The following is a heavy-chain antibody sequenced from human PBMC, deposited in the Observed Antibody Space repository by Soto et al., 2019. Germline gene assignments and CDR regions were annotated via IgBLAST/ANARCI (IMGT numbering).Heavy chain of an antibody. V-gene: IGHV4-59*01. CDR3: ARVPYYSRGYYKYYFDY. Sequence: SETLSLRCTVSGGSSSSYDWSWIRQPPGKRVELIGYIYYTXSTNLNPCLKSRVTISVDTSKNQFSLKLSSVTAADTAVYYCARVPYYSRGYYKYYFDYWGQGTLVTVSS. J-gene: IGHJ4*02. CDR1: GGSSSSYD. CDR2: IYYTXST. D-gene: IGHD3-22*01.